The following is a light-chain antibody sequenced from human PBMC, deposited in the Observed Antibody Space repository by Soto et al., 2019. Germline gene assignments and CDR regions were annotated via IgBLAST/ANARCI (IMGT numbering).Light chain of an antibody. CDR2: KAS. J-gene: IGKJ1*01. CDR1: QSISSW. CDR3: QHYSDNWT. Sequence: DIQMTQSPSTLSASVGDRVTITCRASQSISSWLAWHQQKPGKAPRLLIYKASNLESGVPSRFSGSGAGTEFTLISTSLQADDSATYYRQHYSDNWTFGQGTKVEIK. V-gene: IGKV1-5*03.